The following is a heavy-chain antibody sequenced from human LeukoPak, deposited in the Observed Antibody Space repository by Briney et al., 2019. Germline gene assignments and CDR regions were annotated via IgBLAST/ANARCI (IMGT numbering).Heavy chain of an antibody. D-gene: IGHD1-7*01. V-gene: IGHV2-70*11. CDR2: IDWDDDK. CDR3: ARTNSITGTNPFDY. CDR1: GFSLSTSGMC. Sequence: SGPTLVNPTQTLTLTCTFSGFSLSTSGMCVSWIRQPPGKALEWLARIDWDDDKYYRTSLKTRLTISKDTSKNQVVLTMTNMDPVDTATYYSARTNSITGTNPFDYWGQGTLVTVSS. J-gene: IGHJ4*02.